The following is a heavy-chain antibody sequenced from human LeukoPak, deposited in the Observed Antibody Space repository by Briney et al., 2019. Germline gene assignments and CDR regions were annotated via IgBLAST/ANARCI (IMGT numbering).Heavy chain of an antibody. CDR3: ARSGITTIPNFDY. V-gene: IGHV1-2*02. J-gene: IGHJ4*02. CDR2: INPNSGAT. D-gene: IGHD5-12*01. CDR1: GYTFTGYY. Sequence: ASVKVSCKASGYTFTGYYMHWVRQAPGQGLEWMGWINPNSGATNNAQKFKGRVAVSRDTSISTAYMELSKVRSDDTAVYYCARSGITTIPNFDYWGQGTLVTVSS.